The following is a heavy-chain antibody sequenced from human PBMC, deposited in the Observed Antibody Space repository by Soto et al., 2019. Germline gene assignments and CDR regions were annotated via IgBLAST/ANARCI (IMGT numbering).Heavy chain of an antibody. CDR3: ARLRDGYNSFDY. CDR2: IHNSGSS. J-gene: IGHJ4*02. CDR1: GGSISSNAYY. D-gene: IGHD5-12*01. Sequence: SETLSLTCTVSGGSISSNAYYWSWIRQPPGKGLEWIGYIHNSGSSHYRPSLKSRLNISLDTSKNQFSLKVRSVTAADTAVYSCARLRDGYNSFDYWGQGFLVTVSS. V-gene: IGHV4-30-4*01.